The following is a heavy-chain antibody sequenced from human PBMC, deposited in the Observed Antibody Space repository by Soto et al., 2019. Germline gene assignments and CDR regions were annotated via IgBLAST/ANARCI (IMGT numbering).Heavy chain of an antibody. J-gene: IGHJ3*02. Sequence: QVQVVESGGGVVQPGTSLRLSCATSGFTFTRHGFHWVCQAPGKGLEWVAVIWFDGSKQYYADSVKGRLVISRDTPKNTVYLQMNSLRADDTAVYYCARAVGKPESAALDIWGKGTVVTVSS. V-gene: IGHV3-33*01. D-gene: IGHD1-26*01. CDR2: IWFDGSKQ. CDR1: GFTFTRHG. CDR3: ARAVGKPESAALDI.